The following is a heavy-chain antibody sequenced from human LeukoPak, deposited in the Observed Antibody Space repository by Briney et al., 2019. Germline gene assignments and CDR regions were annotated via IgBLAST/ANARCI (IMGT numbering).Heavy chain of an antibody. D-gene: IGHD5-18*01. J-gene: IGHJ4*02. CDR1: GFTFSDYY. CDR2: ISGRSSYT. V-gene: IGHV3-11*05. CDR3: AKGRGYSYGYPLYFDY. Sequence: GGTLRLSCAASGFTFSDYYMTWIRQAPGKGLEWVSCISGRSSYTNYADSVKGRFTISRDNARNSLYLQMNSLRADDTAVYFCAKGRGYSYGYPLYFDYWGQGTLVTVSS.